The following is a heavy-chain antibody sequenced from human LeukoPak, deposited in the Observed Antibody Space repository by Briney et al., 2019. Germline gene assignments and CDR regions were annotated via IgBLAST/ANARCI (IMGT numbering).Heavy chain of an antibody. Sequence: ASVKVSCKVSGYTLTELSMHWVRQAPRKGLEWMGGFDPEDGETIYAQKFQGRVTMTEDTSTDTAYMELSSLRSEDTAVYYCATGMPYCGGDCYSSSFDYWGQGTLVTVSS. CDR2: FDPEDGET. CDR1: GYTLTELS. CDR3: ATGMPYCGGDCYSSSFDY. D-gene: IGHD2-21*02. J-gene: IGHJ4*02. V-gene: IGHV1-24*01.